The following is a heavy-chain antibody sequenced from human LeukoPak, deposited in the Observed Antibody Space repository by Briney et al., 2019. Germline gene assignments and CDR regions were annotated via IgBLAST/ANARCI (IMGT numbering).Heavy chain of an antibody. CDR2: ISWNSGII. CDR3: ARRGVGTHFDY. Sequence: GGSLRLSCAASGFTFHDYAIHWVRQGPGKGLEWVSGISWNSGIIGYAESVKGRFTISRDNAKNSVYLQMSSLTPADTAVYYCARRGVGTHFDYWGQGTLVTVSS. CDR1: GFTFHDYA. J-gene: IGHJ4*02. D-gene: IGHD1-1*01. V-gene: IGHV3-9*01.